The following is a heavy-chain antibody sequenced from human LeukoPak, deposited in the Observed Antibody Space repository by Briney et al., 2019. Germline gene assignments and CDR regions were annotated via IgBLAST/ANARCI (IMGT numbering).Heavy chain of an antibody. CDR3: ARDYYDSSGEFDY. CDR2: IKQDGSEK. D-gene: IGHD3-22*01. V-gene: IGHV3-7*05. CDR1: GFTFSGYW. Sequence: GGSLRLSCAASGFTFSGYWMSWVRQAPGKGLEWVANIKQDGSEKYYVDSVKGRFTISRDNAMNSLYLQMNSLRAEDTAVYYCARDYYDSSGEFDYWGQGTLVTVSS. J-gene: IGHJ4*02.